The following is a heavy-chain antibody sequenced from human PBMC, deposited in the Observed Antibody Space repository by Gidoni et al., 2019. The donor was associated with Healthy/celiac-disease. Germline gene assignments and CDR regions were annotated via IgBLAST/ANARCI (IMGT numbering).Heavy chain of an antibody. CDR2: IDPSDSYT. V-gene: IGHV5-10-1*03. Sequence: EVQLVQSGAEVKKPGESLRISCKGSGYSFTSYWISWVRQMPGKGLEWMGRIDPSDSYTNYRPSFQGPVTISADQSISTAYLQWSSLKASDTAMYYCARQGDSTESSPYYFDYWGQGTLVTVSS. J-gene: IGHJ4*02. CDR1: GYSFTSYW. D-gene: IGHD3-22*01. CDR3: ARQGDSTESSPYYFDY.